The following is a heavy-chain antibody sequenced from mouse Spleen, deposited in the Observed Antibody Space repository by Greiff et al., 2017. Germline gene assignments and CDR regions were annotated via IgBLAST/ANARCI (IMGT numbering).Heavy chain of an antibody. CDR2: IDPNSGGT. V-gene: IGHV1-19*01. D-gene: IGHD2-13*01. CDR1: GYTFTDYY. Sequence: EVKLQESGPVLVKPGASVKMSCKASGYTFTDYYMNWVKQSHGKSLEWIGRIDPNSGGTKYNEKFKSKATLTVDKPSSTAYMQLSSLTSEDSAVYYCARESTTYWGQGTLVTVSA. CDR3: ARESTTY. J-gene: IGHJ3*01.